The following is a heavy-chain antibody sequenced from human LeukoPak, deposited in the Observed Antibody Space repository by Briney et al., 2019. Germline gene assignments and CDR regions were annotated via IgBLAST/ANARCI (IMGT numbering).Heavy chain of an antibody. CDR1: GFTFSSYA. CDR3: AKGKSGSCYSGIDN. CDR2: ISDSGSNT. J-gene: IGHJ4*02. D-gene: IGHD2-15*01. Sequence: GGSLRFSCAASGFTFSSYAMSWVRQAPGKGLEWVSVISDSGSNTFYAASVKGRFSISRDNSKNTLFLQMNSLRAEDTALYYCAKGKSGSCYSGIDNRGQGTLVTVSS. V-gene: IGHV3-23*01.